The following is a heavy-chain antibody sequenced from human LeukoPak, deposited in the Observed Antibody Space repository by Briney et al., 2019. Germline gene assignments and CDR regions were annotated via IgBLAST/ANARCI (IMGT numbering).Heavy chain of an antibody. V-gene: IGHV4-34*01. CDR1: GGSFSGYY. J-gene: IGHJ4*02. D-gene: IGHD1-26*01. CDR2: INHSGST. Sequence: SETMSLTCAVYGGSFSGYYWSWIRQPPGKGLEWIGEINHSGSTNYNPSLKSRVTISVDTSKNQFSLKLSSVTAADTAVYYCARVWYVLGATPFGHDYWGQGTLVTVSS. CDR3: ARVWYVLGATPFGHDY.